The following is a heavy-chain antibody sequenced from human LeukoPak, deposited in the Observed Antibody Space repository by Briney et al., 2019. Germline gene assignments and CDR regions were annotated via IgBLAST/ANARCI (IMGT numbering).Heavy chain of an antibody. J-gene: IGHJ6*03. Sequence: SGPTLLNPPPPLTLTGTFSGFSLSTRERCVSCIRQPPGKALEWLTTIDWDDDKNHSTSLKTTLPISKDPSKNQVVLTMTNMDPVDTATYYCARGYSTVYYYYMDVWGKGTTVTVSS. CDR1: GFSLSTRERC. V-gene: IGHV2-70*01. CDR2: IDWDDDK. D-gene: IGHD6-13*01. CDR3: ARGYSTVYYYYMDV.